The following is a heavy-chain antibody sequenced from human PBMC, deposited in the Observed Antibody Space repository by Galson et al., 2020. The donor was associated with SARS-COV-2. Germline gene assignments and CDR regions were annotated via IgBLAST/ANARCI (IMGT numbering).Heavy chain of an antibody. CDR3: ARGRRGVAPLPVLGWGTYDSYFCMVV. CDR2: ISVGGNT. CDR1: GGSFSPYS. V-gene: IGHV4-34*01. Sequence: SETLSLTCAVYGGSFSPYSWTWVRQPPGRGLEWIGEISVGGNTNYSPSLRSRVTLSVDTSKNQFSLTLRSVTAADTALYYCARGRRGVAPLPVLGWGTYDSYFCMVVWGRGTTVTASS. D-gene: IGHD3-10*01. J-gene: IGHJ6*03.